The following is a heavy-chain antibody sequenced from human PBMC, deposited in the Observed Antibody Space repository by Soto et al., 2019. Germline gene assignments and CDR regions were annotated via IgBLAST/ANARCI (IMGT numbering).Heavy chain of an antibody. CDR2: ISGSDDST. CDR3: AKRSSSSTFDY. CDR1: GFTFSSYA. Sequence: GGSLRLSCAASGFTFSSYAMSWVRQAPGKGLEWVSVISGSDDSTYYADSVKGRFTISIDNSKNTLYLQMNSLRAEDTAVYYCAKRSSSSTFDYWGQGTLVTVSS. J-gene: IGHJ4*02. V-gene: IGHV3-23*01. D-gene: IGHD6-6*01.